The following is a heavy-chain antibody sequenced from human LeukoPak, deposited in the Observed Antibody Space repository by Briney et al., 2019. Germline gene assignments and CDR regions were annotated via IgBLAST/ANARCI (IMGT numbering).Heavy chain of an antibody. V-gene: IGHV4-59*08. J-gene: IGHJ4*02. D-gene: IGHD1-7*01. CDR3: ARHSNGNYDY. Sequence: PSETLSLTCTVSGGSIRSYYWSWIRQPPGKGLEWIGYIYYSGSTNYNPSLKSRVTISLDTSKKQFSLKLSSMTAADTAVYYCARHSNGNYDYWGQGTLVTVSS. CDR1: GGSIRSYY. CDR2: IYYSGST.